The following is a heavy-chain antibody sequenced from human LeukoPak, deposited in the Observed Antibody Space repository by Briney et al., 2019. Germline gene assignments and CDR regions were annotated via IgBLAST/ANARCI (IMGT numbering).Heavy chain of an antibody. CDR2: ISYDGSNK. Sequence: GRSLRLSCAASGFTFSSYAMHWVRQAPGKGLEWVAVISYDGSNKYYADSVKGRFTISRDNSENTLYLQMNSLRAEDTAVYYCAKDGLVKGVHYFDYWGQGTLVTVSS. D-gene: IGHD3-16*01. V-gene: IGHV3-30-3*01. CDR1: GFTFSSYA. CDR3: AKDGLVKGVHYFDY. J-gene: IGHJ4*02.